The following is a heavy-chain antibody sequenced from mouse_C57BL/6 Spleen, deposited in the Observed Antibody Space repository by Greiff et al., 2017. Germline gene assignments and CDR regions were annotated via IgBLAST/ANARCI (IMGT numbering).Heavy chain of an antibody. Sequence: LVESGAELVRPGASVTLSCKASGYTFTDYEMHWVKQTPVHGLEWIGAIDPETGGTAYNQKFKGKAILAADKSSSTAYMELRSLTSEDSAVYYCTIYYYAMDYWGQGTSVTVSS. V-gene: IGHV1-15*01. J-gene: IGHJ4*01. CDR1: GYTFTDYE. CDR3: TIYYYAMDY. CDR2: IDPETGGT.